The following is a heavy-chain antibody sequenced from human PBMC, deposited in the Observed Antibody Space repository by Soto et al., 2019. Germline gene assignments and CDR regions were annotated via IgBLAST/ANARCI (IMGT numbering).Heavy chain of an antibody. V-gene: IGHV1-69*01. CDR3: ARYDPFSDVDIVAGAYFDY. J-gene: IGHJ4*02. D-gene: IGHD5-12*01. CDR2: IIPIFGTA. Sequence: QVQLVQSGAEVKKPGSSVKVSCKASGGTFSSYAISWVRQAPGQGLEWMGGIIPIFGTANYAQKFQGRVTITADEATSTAYMELSSLRSEDTAVYYCARYDPFSDVDIVAGAYFDYWGQGTLVTVSS. CDR1: GGTFSSYA.